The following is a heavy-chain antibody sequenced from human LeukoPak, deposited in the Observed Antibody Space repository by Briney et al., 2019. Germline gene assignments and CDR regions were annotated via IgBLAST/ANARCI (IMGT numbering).Heavy chain of an antibody. Sequence: QPGGSLRLSCAASGFTFNTYEMNWVRQAPGKGLEWVSYITSSGSTIYYADYVKGRFTISRYNGKNSLYLQMNSLRAEDTAVYYCARGGWNYVFNYWGQGTLVTVSS. CDR3: ARGGWNYVFNY. CDR1: GFTFNTYE. J-gene: IGHJ4*02. CDR2: ITSSGSTI. D-gene: IGHD1-7*01. V-gene: IGHV3-48*03.